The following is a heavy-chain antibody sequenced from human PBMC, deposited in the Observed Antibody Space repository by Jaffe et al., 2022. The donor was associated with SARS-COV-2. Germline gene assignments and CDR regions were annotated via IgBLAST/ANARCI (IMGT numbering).Heavy chain of an antibody. CDR1: GFTFSTFW. CDR3: VAPVAYGSGNYYNLGH. J-gene: IGHJ4*02. Sequence: EIQLVESGGGLVQPGGSLRLSCAASGFTFSTFWMHWVRQVPGKGLVWVARINSAGNNAAYADSVRGRFTVSRDNAKNTLYLQMDSLGADDTALYYCVAPVAYGSGNYYNLGHWGQGTLVNVSS. D-gene: IGHD3-10*01. V-gene: IGHV3-74*01. CDR2: INSAGNNA.